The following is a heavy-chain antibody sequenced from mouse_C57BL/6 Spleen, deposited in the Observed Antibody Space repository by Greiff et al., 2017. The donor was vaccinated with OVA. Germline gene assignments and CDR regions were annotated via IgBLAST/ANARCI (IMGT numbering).Heavy chain of an antibody. V-gene: IGHV1-82*01. CDR1: GYSFSSSW. J-gene: IGHJ3*01. Sequence: VQLQQSGPELVKPGASVKISCKASGYSFSSSWMNWVKQRPGKGLEWIGRIYPGDGDTNYNGKFKGKATLTADKSSSTAYMQLSSLTSEDSAVYFCAARLQTWGQGTLVTVSA. CDR2: IYPGDGDT. CDR3: AARLQT. D-gene: IGHD2-10*01.